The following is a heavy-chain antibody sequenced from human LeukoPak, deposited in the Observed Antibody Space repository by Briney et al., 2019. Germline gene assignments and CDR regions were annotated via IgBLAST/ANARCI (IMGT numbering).Heavy chain of an antibody. V-gene: IGHV1-69*01. CDR2: IIPIFGTA. CDR3: AGTSYDYVWGSYRLFDY. J-gene: IGHJ4*02. D-gene: IGHD3-16*02. CDR1: GGTFSSCA. Sequence: GSSVKVSCKASGGTFSSCAISWVRQAPGQGLEWMGGIIPIFGTANYAQKFQGRVTITADESTSTAYMELSSLRSEDTAVYYCAGTSYDYVWGSYRLFDYWGQGTLVTVSS.